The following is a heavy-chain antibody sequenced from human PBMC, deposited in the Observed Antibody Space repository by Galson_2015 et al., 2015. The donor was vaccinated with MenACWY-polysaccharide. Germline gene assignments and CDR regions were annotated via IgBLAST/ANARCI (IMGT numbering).Heavy chain of an antibody. V-gene: IGHV3-33*01. J-gene: IGHJ3*01. CDR3: AREGSWIVFHAFDS. Sequence: SLRLSCAASGSRFSNSGMNWVRQASGKGLEWVAAIQYDASKIVYADFVKGRFTISRDNSKNTLFLEMNYLGAEDTAVYYCAREGSWIVFHAFDSWGQGTMVTVS. CDR1: GSRFSNSG. D-gene: IGHD6-13*01. CDR2: IQYDASKI.